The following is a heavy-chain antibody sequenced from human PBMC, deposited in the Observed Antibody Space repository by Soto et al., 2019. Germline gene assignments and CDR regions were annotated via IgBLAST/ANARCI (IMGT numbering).Heavy chain of an antibody. CDR3: ARDYYGMDV. Sequence: SETLSLTCSVSGRSISEINSYWGWIRQTPGEGLEWIGTIHHTGSTYYNPSLKSRVTISVDRSKNQFSLNLTSVTAADTAVYYCARDYYGMDVWGQGTTVTVSS. CDR2: IHHTGST. CDR1: GRSISEINSY. V-gene: IGHV4-39*07. J-gene: IGHJ6*02.